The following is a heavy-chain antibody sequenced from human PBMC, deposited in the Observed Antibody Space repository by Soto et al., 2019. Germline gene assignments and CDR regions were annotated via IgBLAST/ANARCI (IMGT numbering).Heavy chain of an antibody. CDR3: ARGGTDYGDYVGGWFDP. D-gene: IGHD4-17*01. V-gene: IGHV3-33*01. J-gene: IGHJ5*02. CDR1: GFTFSSYG. CDR2: IWYDGSNK. Sequence: GGSLRLSCAASGFTFSSYGMHWVRQAPGKGLEWVAVIWYDGSNKYYADSVKGRFTISRDNSKNTLYLQMNSLRAEDTAVYYCARGGTDYGDYVGGWFDPWGQGTLVTVSS.